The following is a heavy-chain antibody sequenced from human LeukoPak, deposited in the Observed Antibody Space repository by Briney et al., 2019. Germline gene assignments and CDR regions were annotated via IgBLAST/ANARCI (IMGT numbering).Heavy chain of an antibody. CDR3: ARGEEFGEFFDY. J-gene: IGHJ4*02. D-gene: IGHD3-10*01. Sequence: ASVKVSCKASGYTFTSYDINWVRQATGQGLEWMGWMNPNSVNTGYAQKFQGRVTMTRNTSISTAYMELSSLRSEDTAVYYCARGEEFGEFFDYWGQGTLVTVSS. CDR2: MNPNSVNT. V-gene: IGHV1-8*01. CDR1: GYTFTSYD.